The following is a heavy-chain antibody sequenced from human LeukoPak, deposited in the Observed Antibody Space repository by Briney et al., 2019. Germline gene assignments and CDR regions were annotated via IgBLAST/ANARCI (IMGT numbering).Heavy chain of an antibody. D-gene: IGHD2-21*01. CDR1: GYTFTSYY. V-gene: IGHV1-46*01. CDR3: AREGEVIVTDNLFY. J-gene: IGHJ4*02. Sequence: ASVKVSCKASGYTFTSYYMHWVRQAPGQGLEWMGIINPSGGSTIYAQMFQGRVTMTRDTSTRTVYMELSSLRSEDTAAYYCAREGEVIVTDNLFYWGQGTLVTVSS. CDR2: INPSGGST.